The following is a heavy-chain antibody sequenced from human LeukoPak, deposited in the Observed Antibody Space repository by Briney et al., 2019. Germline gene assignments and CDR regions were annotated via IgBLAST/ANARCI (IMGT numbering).Heavy chain of an antibody. CDR3: ARHSTAMVTYFDY. CDR1: GGSISSYY. CDR2: IYYSGST. Sequence: SETLSLTCTVSGGSISSYYWSWIRQPPGKGLEWIGYIYYSGSTNYNPSLKSRVAISVDTSKNQFSLKLSSVTAADTAVYYCARHSTAMVTYFDYWGQGTLVTVSS. J-gene: IGHJ4*02. V-gene: IGHV4-59*08. D-gene: IGHD5-18*01.